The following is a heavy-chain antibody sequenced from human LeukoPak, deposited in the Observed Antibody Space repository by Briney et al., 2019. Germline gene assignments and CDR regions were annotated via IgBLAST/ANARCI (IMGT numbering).Heavy chain of an antibody. J-gene: IGHJ5*02. Sequence: ASVKVSCKASGYTFTSYYMHWVRQAPGQGLEWMGIINPSGGSTSYAQKFQGRVTMTTDTSTSTAYMELRSLRSDDTAVYYCARDPYYDFWSGSHGGWFDPWGQGTLVTVSS. CDR1: GYTFTSYY. V-gene: IGHV1-46*01. CDR2: INPSGGST. D-gene: IGHD3-3*01. CDR3: ARDPYYDFWSGSHGGWFDP.